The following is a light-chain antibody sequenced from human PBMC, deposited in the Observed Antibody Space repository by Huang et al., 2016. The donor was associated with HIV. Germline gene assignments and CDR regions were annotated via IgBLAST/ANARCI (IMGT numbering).Light chain of an antibody. CDR1: QSITTS. V-gene: IGKV1-39*01. CDR2: DAS. CDR3: QQSYRTPDT. J-gene: IGKJ1*01. Sequence: DIQMTQSPSSLSASVGDRVTITCRASQSITTSLNWYQQRPGKAPKLLICDASTLQSGVPSRFSGSGSGTDFTLTISSLQPEDFATYHCQQSYRTPDTFGQGTKVEIK.